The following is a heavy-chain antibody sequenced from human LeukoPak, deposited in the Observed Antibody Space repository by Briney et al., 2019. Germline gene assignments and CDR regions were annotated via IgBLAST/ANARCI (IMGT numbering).Heavy chain of an antibody. Sequence: GGSLRLSCAASGFTFSNYDMSWVRQAPGKGLEWVSAISGSGGSTYYADSVKGRFTISRDNSKNTLYLQMNSLRAEDTAVYYCAKDLDYGDYVQVYYFDYWGQGTLVTVSS. J-gene: IGHJ4*02. CDR2: ISGSGGST. D-gene: IGHD4-17*01. CDR1: GFTFSNYD. CDR3: AKDLDYGDYVQVYYFDY. V-gene: IGHV3-23*01.